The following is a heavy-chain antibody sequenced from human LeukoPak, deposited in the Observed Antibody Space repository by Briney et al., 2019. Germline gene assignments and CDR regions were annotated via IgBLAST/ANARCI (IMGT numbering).Heavy chain of an antibody. CDR1: GFTFSSYE. CDR2: ISSSGSTI. V-gene: IGHV3-48*03. Sequence: GGSLRPSCAASGFTFSSYERNWVRQAPGKGLEWVSYISSSGSTIYYADSVKGRFTISRDNAKNSLYLQMNSLRAEDTAVYYCARDPFSSSWTRYFDYWGQGTLVTVSS. CDR3: ARDPFSSSWTRYFDY. J-gene: IGHJ4*02. D-gene: IGHD6-13*01.